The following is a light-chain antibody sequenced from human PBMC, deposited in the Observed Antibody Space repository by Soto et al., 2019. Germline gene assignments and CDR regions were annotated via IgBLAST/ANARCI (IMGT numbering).Light chain of an antibody. V-gene: IGLV2-14*01. J-gene: IGLJ1*01. CDR1: SSDVGGYNY. Sequence: QSALTQPASVSGSPGQSITISCTGTSSDVGGYNYVSWYQHHPGKAPKLMIYEVSNRPSGVSNRFSGSKSGNTASLTISGLQAEDEADYYCSSYTSGSTLVVFGTGTKVTVL. CDR3: SSYTSGSTLVV. CDR2: EVS.